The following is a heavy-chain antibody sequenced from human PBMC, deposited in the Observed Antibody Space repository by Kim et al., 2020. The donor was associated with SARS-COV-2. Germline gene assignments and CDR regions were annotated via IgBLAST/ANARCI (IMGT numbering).Heavy chain of an antibody. V-gene: IGHV3-11*01. D-gene: IGHD6-13*01. Sequence: VNGLFTISKDNAKNSLYLQMNSLRAEDTAVYYCARDWGSSSHPAESGMDVWGQGTTVTVSS. J-gene: IGHJ6*02. CDR3: ARDWGSSSHPAESGMDV.